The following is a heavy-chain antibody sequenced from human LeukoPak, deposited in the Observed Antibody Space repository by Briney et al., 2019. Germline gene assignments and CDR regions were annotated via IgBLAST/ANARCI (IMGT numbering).Heavy chain of an antibody. CDR3: AKDGVVVTPIRGYFDL. D-gene: IGHD2-21*02. Sequence: PGGTLRLSCAASGFTFNNYAMTWVRQAPGKGLEWVSAISGSGGSTYYADSVKGRFTISRDNSKNTLYLQMNSLRTEDTAIYYCAKDGVVVTPIRGYFDLWGQGTLVTVSS. V-gene: IGHV3-23*01. CDR2: ISGSGGST. J-gene: IGHJ4*02. CDR1: GFTFNNYA.